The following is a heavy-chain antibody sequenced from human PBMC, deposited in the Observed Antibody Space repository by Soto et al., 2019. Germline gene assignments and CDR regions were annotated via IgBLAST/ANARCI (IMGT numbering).Heavy chain of an antibody. CDR3: ARDVTAMEALNYYDT. CDR1: GGTLNTYT. CDR2: ILPFLGTT. D-gene: IGHD5-18*01. J-gene: IGHJ4*02. V-gene: IGHV1-69*08. Sequence: QLQLVQSGAAVKKPGSSVKVSCKASGGTLNTYTISWVRQAPGQGLGWMGSILPFLGTTNYARKFQGRVTINADQSTSTMELSSLRSEDTAVYFCARDVTAMEALNYYDTWGQGTLVTVSS.